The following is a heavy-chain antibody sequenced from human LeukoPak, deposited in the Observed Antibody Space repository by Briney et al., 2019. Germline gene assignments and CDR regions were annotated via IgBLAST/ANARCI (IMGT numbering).Heavy chain of an antibody. V-gene: IGHV3-30*18. Sequence: PGRSPRLSCAASGFTFSSYGMHWVRQAPGKGLEWVAVISYDGSNKYYADSVKGRFTISRDNSKNTLYLQMNSLRAEDTAVYYCAKGLDDFWSGPLDYWGQGTLVTVSS. D-gene: IGHD3-3*01. CDR3: AKGLDDFWSGPLDY. CDR1: GFTFSSYG. CDR2: ISYDGSNK. J-gene: IGHJ4*02.